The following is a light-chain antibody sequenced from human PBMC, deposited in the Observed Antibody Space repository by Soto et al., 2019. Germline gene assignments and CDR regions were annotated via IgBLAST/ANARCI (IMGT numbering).Light chain of an antibody. J-gene: IGKJ2*01. CDR2: AAS. V-gene: IGKV1-12*01. Sequence: DIQMTQSPYTVSASVGAIVNITCRGSQPISSWLAWFRQRPEKATELMIYAASSLHSGVPSRFIGSGSGTDFDLTVSGLEHEDFATDCCQQPSGLPHTFGHGT. CDR1: QPISSW. CDR3: QQPSGLPHT.